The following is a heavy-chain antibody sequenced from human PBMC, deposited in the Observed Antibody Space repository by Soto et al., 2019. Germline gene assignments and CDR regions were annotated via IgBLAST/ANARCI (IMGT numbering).Heavy chain of an antibody. V-gene: IGHV1-69*13. CDR1: GGTFSSYA. D-gene: IGHD2-15*01. J-gene: IGHJ3*02. CDR2: IIPIFGTA. Sequence: GASVKVSCKASGGTFSSYAISWVRQAPGQGLEWMGGIIPIFGTANYAQKFQGRVTITADESTSTAYMELSSLRSEGTAVYYCARDLSDIVVVVAATAAPNAFGIWGQGTMVTVS. CDR3: ARDLSDIVVVVAATAAPNAFGI.